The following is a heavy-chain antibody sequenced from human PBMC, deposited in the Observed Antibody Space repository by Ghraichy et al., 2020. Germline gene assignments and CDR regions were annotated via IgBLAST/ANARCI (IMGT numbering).Heavy chain of an antibody. J-gene: IGHJ5*02. CDR2: ISGSGGST. CDR1: GFTFSSYA. Sequence: GGSLRLSCAASGFTFSSYAMSWVRQAPGKGLEWVSGISGSGGSTYYADSVTGRFTISRDNSKNTLYLQMNSLRAEDTAVYYCAKDRIGNGSPNWLDPWGQGTLVTVSS. V-gene: IGHV3-23*01. CDR3: AKDRIGNGSPNWLDP. D-gene: IGHD1-26*01.